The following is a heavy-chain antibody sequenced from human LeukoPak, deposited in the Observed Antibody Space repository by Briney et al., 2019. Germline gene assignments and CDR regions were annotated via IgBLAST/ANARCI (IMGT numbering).Heavy chain of an antibody. J-gene: IGHJ4*02. D-gene: IGHD2-15*01. CDR3: ARDPVNCSGGSCYSVLDY. V-gene: IGHV3-33*01. CDR2: IWYDGSNK. Sequence: PGGSLRLSCAASGFTFSSYGMHWVRQAPAKGLEWVAVIWYDGSNKYYTDSVKGRFTISRDNSKNTLYLQMNSLRAEETAVYYCARDPVNCSGGSCYSVLDYWGQGTLVTVSS. CDR1: GFTFSSYG.